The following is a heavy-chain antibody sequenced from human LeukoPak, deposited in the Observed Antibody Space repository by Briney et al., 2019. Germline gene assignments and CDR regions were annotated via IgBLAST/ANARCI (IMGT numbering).Heavy chain of an antibody. CDR1: GYTFTSYY. CDR2: IIPILGIA. V-gene: IGHV1-69*04. D-gene: IGHD2-21*02. J-gene: IGHJ5*02. Sequence: SVKVPCKASGYTFTSYYMHWVRQAPGQGLEWMGRIIPILGIANYAQRFQGRVTITADKSTSTAYMELSSLRSEDTAVYYCARGYCGGDCYGWFDPWGQGTLVTVSS. CDR3: ARGYCGGDCYGWFDP.